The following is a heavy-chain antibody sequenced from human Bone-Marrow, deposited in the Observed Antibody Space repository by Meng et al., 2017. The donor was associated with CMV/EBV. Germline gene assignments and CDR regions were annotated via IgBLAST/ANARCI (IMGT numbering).Heavy chain of an antibody. D-gene: IGHD2-2*02. CDR2: IKSKTDCGTT. CDR3: TPYCSSTSCYRVDNNWFDP. V-gene: IGHV3-15*01. CDR1: GFTFSNAW. Sequence: GESLKIPCAASGFTFSNAWMSWVRQAPGKGLEWVGRIKSKTDCGTTDYAAPVKGRFTISRDDSKNTLYLQMNSLKTEDTAVYYCTPYCSSTSCYRVDNNWFDPWGQGTLVTVSS. J-gene: IGHJ5*02.